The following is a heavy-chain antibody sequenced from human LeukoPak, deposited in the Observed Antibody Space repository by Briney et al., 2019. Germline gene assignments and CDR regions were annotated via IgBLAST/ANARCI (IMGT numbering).Heavy chain of an antibody. Sequence: ASVKVSCKASGYTFTSYDINWVRQATGQGLEWMGWMNPNSGNTGYAQKFQGRVTITRNTSISTAYKELSSLRSEDTAVYYCARARRITIPYSSSWYGHNNWFDPWGQGTLVTVSS. V-gene: IGHV1-8*03. CDR2: MNPNSGNT. CDR3: ARARRITIPYSSSWYGHNNWFDP. J-gene: IGHJ5*02. D-gene: IGHD6-13*01. CDR1: GYTFTSYD.